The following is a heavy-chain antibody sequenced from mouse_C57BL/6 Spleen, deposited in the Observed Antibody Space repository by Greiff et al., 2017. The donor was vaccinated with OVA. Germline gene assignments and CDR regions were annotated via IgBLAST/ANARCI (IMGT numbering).Heavy chain of an antibody. CDR1: GFTFSSYA. Sequence: EVKLMESGEGLVKPGGSLKLSCAASGFTFSSYAMSWVRQTPEKRLEWVAYISSGGDYIYYADTVKGRFTISRDNARNTLYLQMSSLKSEDTAMYYCTRDLGRWYFDYWGQGTTLTVSS. D-gene: IGHD4-1*01. CDR3: TRDLGRWYFDY. CDR2: ISSGGDYI. J-gene: IGHJ2*01. V-gene: IGHV5-9-1*02.